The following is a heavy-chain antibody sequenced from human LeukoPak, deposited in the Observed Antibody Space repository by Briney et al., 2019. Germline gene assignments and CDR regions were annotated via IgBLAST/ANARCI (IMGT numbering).Heavy chain of an antibody. CDR2: IYYSGST. J-gene: IGHJ4*02. V-gene: IGHV4-39*02. CDR1: GGSISSSSYY. CDR3: ATDPNWGSRNY. D-gene: IGHD7-27*01. Sequence: SETLSLTCTVSGGSISSSSYYWGWIRQPPGKGLEWIGSIYYSGSTYYNPSLKSRVTISVDTSKNQFSLKLSSVTAADTAVYYCATDPNWGSRNYWGQGTLVTVSS.